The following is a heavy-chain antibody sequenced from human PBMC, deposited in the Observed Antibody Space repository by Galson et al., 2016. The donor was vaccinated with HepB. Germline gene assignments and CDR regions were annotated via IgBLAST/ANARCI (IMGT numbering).Heavy chain of an antibody. D-gene: IGHD3-3*01. Sequence: SLRLSCAAFGFTFSSYSMNWVRQAPGKGLEWVSYISSSSSTIYYADSVKGRFTISRDNAKNSLYLQMNSLRAEDTAVYYCAREGAIFGVVTNWFDPWGQGTLVTVSS. CDR1: GFTFSSYS. V-gene: IGHV3-48*01. J-gene: IGHJ5*02. CDR2: ISSSSSTI. CDR3: AREGAIFGVVTNWFDP.